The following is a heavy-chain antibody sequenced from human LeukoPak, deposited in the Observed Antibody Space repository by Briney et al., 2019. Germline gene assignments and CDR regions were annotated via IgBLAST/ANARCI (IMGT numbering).Heavy chain of an antibody. Sequence: SETLSLTCTVSGGSISTYYWSWIRQPPGKGLEWIGYIYYSGGTYYNPSLMSRVTISVDTSKNQFSLRLSSVTAADTAVYYCARSTTVTTHLDYWGQGTLVTVSS. J-gene: IGHJ4*02. CDR1: GGSISTYY. CDR3: ARSTTVTTHLDY. CDR2: IYYSGGT. D-gene: IGHD4-17*01. V-gene: IGHV4-59*01.